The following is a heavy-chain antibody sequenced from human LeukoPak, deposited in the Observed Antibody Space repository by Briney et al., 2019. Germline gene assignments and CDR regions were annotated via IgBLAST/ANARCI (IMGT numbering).Heavy chain of an antibody. CDR1: SGSVSSTIYY. D-gene: IGHD2-2*01. J-gene: IGHJ4*02. CDR2: IYHSGST. Sequence: SETLSLTCTVSSGSVSSTIYYWGWIRQPPGKGLEWIGSIYHSGSTYYNPSLKSRVTISVDTSKNQFSLKLSSVTAADTAVYYCASSWIVVVPAADYWGQGTLVTVSS. CDR3: ASSWIVVVPAADY. V-gene: IGHV4-39*07.